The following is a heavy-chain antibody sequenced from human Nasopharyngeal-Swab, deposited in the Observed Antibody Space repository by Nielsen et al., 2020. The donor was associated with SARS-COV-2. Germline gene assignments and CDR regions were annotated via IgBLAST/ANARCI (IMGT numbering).Heavy chain of an antibody. J-gene: IGHJ4*02. CDR1: GYTFTSYG. Sequence: ASVKVSCKASGYTFTSYGISWVRQAPGQGLEWMGWISAYNGNTNYAQKLQGRVTMTTDTSTSTAYMGLRSLRSDDTAVYYCARDRGWRYGDYRSDYWGQGTLVTVSS. D-gene: IGHD4-17*01. V-gene: IGHV1-18*01. CDR3: ARDRGWRYGDYRSDY. CDR2: ISAYNGNT.